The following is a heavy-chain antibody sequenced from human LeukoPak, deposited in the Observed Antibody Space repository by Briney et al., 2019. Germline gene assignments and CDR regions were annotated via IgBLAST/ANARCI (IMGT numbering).Heavy chain of an antibody. V-gene: IGHV3-48*01. D-gene: IGHD3-22*01. J-gene: IGHJ4*02. Sequence: PGGSLRLSCAASGFTFSSYSMNWVRQAPGKGLEWVSYISSSSSTIYYADSVKGRFTISRDNAKNSLYLQMNSLRAEDTAVYYCAMDSYDSSGYGPNYFDYWGQGTLVTVSS. CDR3: AMDSYDSSGYGPNYFDY. CDR2: ISSSSSTI. CDR1: GFTFSSYS.